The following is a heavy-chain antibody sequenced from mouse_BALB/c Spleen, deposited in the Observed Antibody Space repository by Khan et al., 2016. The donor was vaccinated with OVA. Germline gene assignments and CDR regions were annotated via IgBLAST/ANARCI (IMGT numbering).Heavy chain of an antibody. V-gene: IGHV1S135*01. J-gene: IGHJ3*01. CDR3: ARGTFDY. CDR2: IDPFNGGT. Sequence: EVQLQESGPDLMKPGASVNISCKASGYSFTSYYIHWVKQSHGKSLEWIGYIDPFNGGTDYNQKFKGKATLTVDKSSNTAYMHLSSLTSEDSAVXYCARGTFDYWGQGTLVTVST. CDR1: GYSFTSYY. D-gene: IGHD3-3*01.